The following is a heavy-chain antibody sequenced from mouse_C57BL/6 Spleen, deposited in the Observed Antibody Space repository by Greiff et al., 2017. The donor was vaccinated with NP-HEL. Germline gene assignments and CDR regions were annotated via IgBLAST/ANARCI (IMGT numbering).Heavy chain of an antibody. J-gene: IGHJ2*01. CDR2: ISDGGSYT. CDR3: ARRGTVVPYYVGC. V-gene: IGHV5-4*01. CDR1: GFTFSSYA. D-gene: IGHD1-1*01. Sequence: EVQGVESGGGLVKPGGSLKLSCAASGFTFSSYAMSWVRQTPEKRLEWVATISDGGSYTYYPDNVKGRFILSRDNAKNNLYLQLSHLKSEDTGMCCCARRGTVVPYYVGCWGQGATLTVSS.